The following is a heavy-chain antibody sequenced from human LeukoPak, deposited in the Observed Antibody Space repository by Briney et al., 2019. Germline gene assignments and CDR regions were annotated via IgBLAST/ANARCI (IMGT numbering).Heavy chain of an antibody. V-gene: IGHV4-39*01. Sequence: SETLSLTCTVSSGSISTSSYYWGWIRQPPGKGLEWIGSIYYSGSTYYNPSLKSRVTISVDTSKNQFSLKLSSVTAADTAVYYCADHYDSSGYGYFDSWGQGTLVTVSS. CDR3: ADHYDSSGYGYFDS. CDR2: IYYSGST. CDR1: SGSISTSSYY. D-gene: IGHD3-22*01. J-gene: IGHJ4*02.